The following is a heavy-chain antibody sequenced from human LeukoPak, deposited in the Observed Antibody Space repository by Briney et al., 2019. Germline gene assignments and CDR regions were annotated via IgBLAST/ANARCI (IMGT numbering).Heavy chain of an antibody. V-gene: IGHV1-18*01. CDR3: ARDSSSWFYYYYGMDV. D-gene: IGHD6-13*01. CDR1: GYIFTNYG. CDR2: ISAYNDNT. Sequence: GVSVKVSCKASGYIFTNYGISWVRQAPGQGLEWMGWISAYNDNTNYAQNLQGRLTMTTDTSTSTAYMELRSLRSDDTAVYYCARDSSSWFYYYYGMDVWGQGTTVTVSS. J-gene: IGHJ6*02.